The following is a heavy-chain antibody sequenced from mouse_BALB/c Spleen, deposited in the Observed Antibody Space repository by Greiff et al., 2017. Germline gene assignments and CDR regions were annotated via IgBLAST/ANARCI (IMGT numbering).Heavy chain of an antibody. CDR3: ARAYYGNLYAMDY. CDR2: ISIYYDNT. Sequence: VKLVESGPELVRPGESVKISCKGSGYTFTDYAMHWVKQSHAKSLEWIGVISIYYDNTNYNQKFKGKATMTVDKSSSTAYMELARLTSEDSAIYYCARAYYGNLYAMDYWGQGTSVTVSS. D-gene: IGHD2-10*01. CDR1: GYTFTDYA. J-gene: IGHJ4*01. V-gene: IGHV1-67*01.